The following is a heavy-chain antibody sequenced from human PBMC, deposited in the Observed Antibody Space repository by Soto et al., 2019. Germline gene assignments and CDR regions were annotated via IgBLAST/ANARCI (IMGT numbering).Heavy chain of an antibody. V-gene: IGHV3-21*01. CDR2: ISRSSSFI. CDR1: GFTFSIYS. CDR3: ARDMTSGTNDY. D-gene: IGHD1-7*01. Sequence: PGGPLRLSCVASGFTFSIYSMNWVRQAPGKGLEWVSSISRSSSFIYYTDSVKGRFTISRDNAENSLYLQMNSLRAEDTAVYYCARDMTSGTNDYWGQGALVTVSS. J-gene: IGHJ4*02.